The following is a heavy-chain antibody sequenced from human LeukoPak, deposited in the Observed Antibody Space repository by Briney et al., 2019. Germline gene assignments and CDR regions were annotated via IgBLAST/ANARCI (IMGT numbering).Heavy chain of an antibody. J-gene: IGHJ1*01. D-gene: IGHD2-15*01. V-gene: IGHV4-34*01. CDR3: AREVRSGGYRGYFQH. Sequence: SETLSLTCAVYGGSFSGYYWSWIRQPPGKGLEWIGEINHSGSTNYNPSLKSRVTISVDTSKNQFSLKLSSVTAADTAVYYCAREVRSGGYRGYFQHWGQGTLVTVSS. CDR2: INHSGST. CDR1: GGSFSGYY.